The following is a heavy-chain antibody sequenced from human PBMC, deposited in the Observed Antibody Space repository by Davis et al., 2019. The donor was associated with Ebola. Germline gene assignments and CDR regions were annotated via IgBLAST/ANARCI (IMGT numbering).Heavy chain of an antibody. CDR2: ISYDGSNK. Sequence: GGSLRLSCAASGFTFSSYAMHWVRQAPGKGLEWVAVISYDGSNKYYADSVKGRFTISRDNSKNTLYLQMNSLRAEDTAVYYCAKSQLFQRYYYYGMDVWGKGTTVTVSS. V-gene: IGHV3-30-3*02. D-gene: IGHD6-6*01. CDR1: GFTFSSYA. CDR3: AKSQLFQRYYYYGMDV. J-gene: IGHJ6*04.